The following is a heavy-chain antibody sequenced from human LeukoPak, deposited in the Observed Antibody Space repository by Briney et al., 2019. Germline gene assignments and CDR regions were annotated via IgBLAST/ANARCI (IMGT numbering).Heavy chain of an antibody. CDR2: IKQDGSEK. Sequence: GGSLRLSCAASGFTFSRYWMSWVRQAPGKGLEWVATIKQDGSEKYYVDSVKGRFTISRDNAKNSLSLQMNSLRAEDTALYYCGRDTAVAHLYAYWGQGALVTVSS. V-gene: IGHV3-7*01. CDR3: GRDTAVAHLYAY. D-gene: IGHD6-19*01. J-gene: IGHJ4*02. CDR1: GFTFSRYW.